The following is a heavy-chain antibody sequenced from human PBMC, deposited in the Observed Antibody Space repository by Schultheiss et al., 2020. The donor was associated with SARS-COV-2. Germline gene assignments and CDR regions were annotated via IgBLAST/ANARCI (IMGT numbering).Heavy chain of an antibody. V-gene: IGHV3-23*01. J-gene: IGHJ3*02. CDR1: GFTFSSYA. CDR3: ARANARQYDAFDI. Sequence: GGSLRLSCAASGFTFSSYAMSWVRQAPGKGLEWVSAISGSGGSTYYADSVKGRFTISRDNAKNSLYLQMNSLRAGDTAVYYCARANARQYDAFDIWGQGTMVTVSS. D-gene: IGHD4-11*01. CDR2: ISGSGGST.